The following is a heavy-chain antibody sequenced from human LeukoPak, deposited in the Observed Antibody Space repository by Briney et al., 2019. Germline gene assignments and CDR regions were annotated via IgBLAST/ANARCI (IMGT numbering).Heavy chain of an antibody. D-gene: IGHD2-2*03. CDR3: ARDDGGYCSSTSCYLGWFDP. V-gene: IGHV3-21*01. J-gene: IGHJ5*02. CDR2: ITSTSSYI. Sequence: GGSLRLSCAASGFAFSSYAMNWVRQAPGKGLEWVSSITSTSSYIYYADSVKGRFTTSRDNAKNSLYLQMDSLRAEDTAVYYCARDDGGYCSSTSCYLGWFDPWGQGTLVTVSS. CDR1: GFAFSSYA.